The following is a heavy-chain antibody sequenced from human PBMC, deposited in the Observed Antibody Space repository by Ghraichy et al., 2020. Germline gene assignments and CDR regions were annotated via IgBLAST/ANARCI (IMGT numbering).Heavy chain of an antibody. D-gene: IGHD3-16*02. Sequence: ASVKVSCKASGYTFTSYYMHWVRQAPGQGLEWMGIINPSGGSTSYAQKFQGRVTMTRDTSTSTVYMELSSLRSEDTAVYYCARSSDYVWGSYRPPYYYYGMDVWGQGTTVTVSS. J-gene: IGHJ6*02. V-gene: IGHV1-46*01. CDR3: ARSSDYVWGSYRPPYYYYGMDV. CDR1: GYTFTSYY. CDR2: INPSGGST.